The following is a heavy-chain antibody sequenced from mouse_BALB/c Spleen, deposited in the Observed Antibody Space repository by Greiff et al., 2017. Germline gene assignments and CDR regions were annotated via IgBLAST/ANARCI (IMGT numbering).Heavy chain of an antibody. J-gene: IGHJ2*01. CDR3: ARDLITTASNHWNN. D-gene: IGHD1-2*01. CDR1: GFSLTSYG. CDR2: IWAGGST. V-gene: IGHV2-9*02. Sequence: QVQLKQSGPGLVAPSQSLSITCTVSGFSLTSYGVHWVRQPPGKGLEWLGVIWAGGSTDYNSALMSRLSISKDNPKSQVFLKRNSLQTDDTAMYYCARDLITTASNHWNNWGQAPLSQSPQ.